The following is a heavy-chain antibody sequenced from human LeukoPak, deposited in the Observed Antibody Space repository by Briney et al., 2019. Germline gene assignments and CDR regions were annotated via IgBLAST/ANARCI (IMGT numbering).Heavy chain of an antibody. Sequence: GASVKVSCKASGHTFTSYGISWVRQAPGQGLEWMGWISAYNGNTNYAQKLQGRVTMTTDTSTSTAYMELRSLRSDDTAVYYCARDLNYDYVWGSYTLFDYWGQGTLVTVSS. CDR3: ARDLNYDYVWGSYTLFDY. V-gene: IGHV1-18*01. J-gene: IGHJ4*02. D-gene: IGHD3-16*01. CDR2: ISAYNGNT. CDR1: GHTFTSYG.